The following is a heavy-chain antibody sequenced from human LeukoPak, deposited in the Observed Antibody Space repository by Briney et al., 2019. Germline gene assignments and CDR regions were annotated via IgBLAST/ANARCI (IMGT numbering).Heavy chain of an antibody. J-gene: IGHJ5*02. V-gene: IGHV4-39*01. Sequence: SETLSLTGTVSGGSISSSSFYWGWIRQPPGKGLEWIGTIYYSGNTYYNPSLKSRVTISVDMSKNQFSLKLISVTAADTAVYYCAESLVVGGRFDWFDPWGQGTLVTVSS. D-gene: IGHD1-26*01. CDR2: IYYSGNT. CDR3: AESLVVGGRFDWFDP. CDR1: GGSISSSSFY.